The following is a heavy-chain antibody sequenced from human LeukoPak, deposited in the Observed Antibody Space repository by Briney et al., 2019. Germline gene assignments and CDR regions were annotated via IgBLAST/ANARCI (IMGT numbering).Heavy chain of an antibody. V-gene: IGHV3-7*01. D-gene: IGHD3-9*01. J-gene: IGHJ2*01. CDR1: GFTFSDYW. Sequence: GGSLRLSCAASGFTFSDYWMTWVRQAPGKGLEWVANINEEGSQKYYVDPVKGRFTLSRDNAWNSLSLQMNSLRAEDTAVYYCAKDQEHYFDWLLWDWYFDLWGRGTLVTVSS. CDR2: INEEGSQK. CDR3: AKDQEHYFDWLLWDWYFDL.